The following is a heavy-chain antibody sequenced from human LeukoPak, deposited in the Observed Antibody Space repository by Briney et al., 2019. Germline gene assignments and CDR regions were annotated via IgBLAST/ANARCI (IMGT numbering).Heavy chain of an antibody. Sequence: SVKVPCKASGFTFTSSAMQWVRQARGQRLEWIGWIVVGSGNTNYAQKFQERVTITRDMSTSTAYMELSSLRSEDTAVYYCAAAVDYDFWSGYSYWGQGTLVTVSS. CDR2: IVVGSGNT. CDR3: AAAVDYDFWSGYSY. V-gene: IGHV1-58*02. D-gene: IGHD3-3*01. J-gene: IGHJ4*02. CDR1: GFTFTSSA.